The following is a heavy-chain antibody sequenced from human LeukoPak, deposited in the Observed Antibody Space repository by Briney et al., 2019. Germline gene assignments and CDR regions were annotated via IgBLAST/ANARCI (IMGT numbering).Heavy chain of an antibody. J-gene: IGHJ4*02. V-gene: IGHV4-4*09. CDR2: IHASGIT. D-gene: IGHD1-1*01. Sequence: PSETLSLTCTVSGGSISFYYWSWIRQPPGKGLEWIGYIHASGITDYNSSLKSRVTISVDTSKIQFSLKLTSVTAADTAVYYCARGRAGVQPFDYWGQGTLVTVSS. CDR1: GGSISFYY. CDR3: ARGRAGVQPFDY.